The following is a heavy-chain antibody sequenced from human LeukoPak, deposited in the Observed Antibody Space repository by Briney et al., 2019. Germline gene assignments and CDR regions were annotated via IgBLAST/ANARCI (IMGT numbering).Heavy chain of an antibody. CDR2: INSDGSST. CDR3: ARALAYYYYYMDV. V-gene: IGHV3-74*01. CDR1: GFTFSSYW. Sequence: GGSLRLSXAASGFTFSSYWMHWVRQAPGKGLVWVSRINSDGSSTSYADSVKGRFTISRDNAKNTLHLQMNSLRAEDTAVYYCARALAYYYYYMDVWGKGTTVTVSS. J-gene: IGHJ6*03.